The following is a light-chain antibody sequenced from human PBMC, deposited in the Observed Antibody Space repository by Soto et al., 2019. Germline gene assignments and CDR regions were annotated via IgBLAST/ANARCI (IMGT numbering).Light chain of an antibody. Sequence: EIVMTQSPATLSVSPGERGTLSCRASQSVNSNLACYQQKPGQAPRLLIYDASTRATGIPARFSGSESGTEFTLTSNSLQSEDFAVYYCQQYHIWLPVGGGTKVDIK. CDR1: QSVNSN. V-gene: IGKV3-15*01. CDR3: QQYHIWLP. CDR2: DAS. J-gene: IGKJ4*01.